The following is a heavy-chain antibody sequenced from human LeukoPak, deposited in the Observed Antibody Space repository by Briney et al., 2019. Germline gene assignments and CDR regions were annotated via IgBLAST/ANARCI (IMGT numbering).Heavy chain of an antibody. CDR2: IRSDGSKT. V-gene: IGHV3-30*02. CDR3: AKGRGKGGQNLFDY. D-gene: IGHD2-15*01. J-gene: IGHJ4*02. Sequence: GGSLRLSCAASGFTFDIYGMHWVRQAPGKGLEWVTFIRSDGSKTHYADSLKGRSTISRDNSKKTLYLQIDSLRVDDTAVYYCAKGRGKGGQNLFDYWGQGTLVTVSS. CDR1: GFTFDIYG.